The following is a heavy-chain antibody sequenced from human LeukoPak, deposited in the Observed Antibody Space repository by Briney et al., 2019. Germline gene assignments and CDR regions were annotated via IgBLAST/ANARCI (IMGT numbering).Heavy chain of an antibody. CDR2: ISSSSYT. CDR1: GFTFSDYY. J-gene: IGHJ4*02. Sequence: KPGGSLRLSCAASGFTFSDYYMSWIRQAPGKGLEWVSYISSSSYTNYADSVKGRFTISRDNAKNSLYLQMNSLRAEDTAVYYCASGNGQDYYDSSGYSFDYWGQGTLVTVSS. CDR3: ASGNGQDYYDSSGYSFDY. D-gene: IGHD3-22*01. V-gene: IGHV3-11*03.